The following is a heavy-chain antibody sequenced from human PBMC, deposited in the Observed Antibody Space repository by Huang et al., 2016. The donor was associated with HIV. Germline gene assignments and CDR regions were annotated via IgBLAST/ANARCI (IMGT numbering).Heavy chain of an antibody. CDR1: GYTFSTYS. CDR3: VRDSSSGLQLRY. V-gene: IGHV3-48*01. D-gene: IGHD3-22*01. Sequence: EVQLVESGGGLAHPGGSLRLSFVASGYTFSTYSMNWGRQAPGKGLEWVSYISKTSGATSYAESVKGRFTVSRDNVKNSLYLQMNRLRVEDTAMYYCVRDSSSGLQLRYWGQGALVIVS. J-gene: IGHJ4*02. CDR2: ISKTSGAT.